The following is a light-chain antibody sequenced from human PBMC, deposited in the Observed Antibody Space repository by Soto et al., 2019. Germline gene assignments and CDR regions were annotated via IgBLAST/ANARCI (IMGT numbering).Light chain of an antibody. CDR2: KVS. J-gene: IGKJ1*01. CDR1: QSLVHSNGNTY. V-gene: IGKV2-30*02. CDR3: MQATQFPRT. Sequence: DVVMTQSPLSLPVTLGQPASIPCRSSQSLVHSNGNTYLHWFQQRPGQSPRRLIYKVSNRDSGVPDRFSVSGSGTDFTLKIARVEAEDVGVYYCMQATQFPRTFGQGTNVEIK.